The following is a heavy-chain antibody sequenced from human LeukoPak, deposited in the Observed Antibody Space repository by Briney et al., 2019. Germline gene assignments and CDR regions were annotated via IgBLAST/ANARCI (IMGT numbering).Heavy chain of an antibody. CDR1: GFTFSNYA. CDR2: IKSKTDGGTT. V-gene: IGHV3-15*01. Sequence: PGGSLRLSCVASGFTFSNYAMSWVRQAPGKGLEWVGRIKSKTDGGTTDYAAPVKGRFTISRDDSKNTLYLQMNSLKTEDTAVYYCTTDFSSRGSWWFDPWGQGTLVTVSS. CDR3: TTDFSSRGSWWFDP. J-gene: IGHJ5*02. D-gene: IGHD6-13*01.